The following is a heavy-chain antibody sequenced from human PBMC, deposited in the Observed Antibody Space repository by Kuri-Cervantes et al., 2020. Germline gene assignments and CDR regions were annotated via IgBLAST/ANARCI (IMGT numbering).Heavy chain of an antibody. CDR2: INHSGST. V-gene: IGHV4-34*01. J-gene: IGHJ4*02. Sequence: SETLSLTCAVYGGSFSGYYWSWIRQPPGKGLEWIGEINHSGSTNYNPPLKSRVTISVDTSKNQFSLKLSSVTAADTAVYYCARATDGVDYWGQGTLVTVSS. CDR1: GGSFSGYY. D-gene: IGHD3-10*01. CDR3: ARATDGVDY.